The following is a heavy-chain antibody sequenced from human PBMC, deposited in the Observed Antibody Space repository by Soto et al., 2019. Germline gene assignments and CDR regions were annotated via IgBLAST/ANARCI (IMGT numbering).Heavy chain of an antibody. V-gene: IGHV4-31*03. CDR3: AREDYSSGSYYYGMDA. Sequence: SETLSLTCTVSGGSIISGGDYWSWIRQHPGKGLEWIGYIYYSGSTYYNPSLKSRVTISVDTSKNQFSLKLSSVTAADTAVYYCAREDYSSGSYYYGMDAWGQGTTVTVS. D-gene: IGHD6-19*01. CDR2: IYYSGST. CDR1: GGSIISGGDY. J-gene: IGHJ6*02.